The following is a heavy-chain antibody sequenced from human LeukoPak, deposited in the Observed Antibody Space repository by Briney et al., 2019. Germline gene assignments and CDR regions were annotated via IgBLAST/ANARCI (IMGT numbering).Heavy chain of an antibody. CDR1: GFNFSTFT. V-gene: IGHV3-48*04. J-gene: IGHJ4*02. Sequence: GGSLRLSCAASGFNFSTFTMNWVRQAPGKGLEWVSSITSSGGTIFYADSVKGRFTVSRDNAKNSLYLQVYSLTVEDTATYYCARLRTGRFSTSWFDYWGQGSLVTVSS. CDR2: ITSSGGTI. D-gene: IGHD6-13*01. CDR3: ARLRTGRFSTSWFDY.